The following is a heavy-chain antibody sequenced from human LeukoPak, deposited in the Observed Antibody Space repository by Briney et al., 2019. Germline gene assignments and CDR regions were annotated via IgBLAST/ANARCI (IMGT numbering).Heavy chain of an antibody. J-gene: IGHJ5*02. CDR3: ARIITAAAADR. CDR1: GVTISGYW. D-gene: IGHD6-13*01. CDR2: VDSDGTTT. Sequence: PGGSLRLSCVASGVTISGYWMHWVRQAPGKGLAWVSRVDSDGTTTRYADSVKGRFTISRDNAKNTVYLQMNSLRAEDTAVYYCARIITAAAADRWGQGTLVAVSS. V-gene: IGHV3-74*01.